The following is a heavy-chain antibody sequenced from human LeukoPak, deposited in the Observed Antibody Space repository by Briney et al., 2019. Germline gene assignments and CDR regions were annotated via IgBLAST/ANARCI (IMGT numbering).Heavy chain of an antibody. J-gene: IGHJ4*02. CDR1: GFTFSSYG. CDR3: ARARDSPDFDY. D-gene: IGHD3-22*01. V-gene: IGHV3-33*08. CDR2: IWYDGSNK. Sequence: GGSLRLSCAASGFTFSSYGMHWVRQAPGKGLEWVAVIWYDGSNKYYADSVKGRFTISRDNSKNTLYLQMNSLRAEDTAVYYCARARDSPDFDYWGQGTLVTVSS.